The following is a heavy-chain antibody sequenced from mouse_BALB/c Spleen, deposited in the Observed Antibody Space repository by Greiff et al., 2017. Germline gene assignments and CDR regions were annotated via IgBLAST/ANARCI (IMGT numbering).Heavy chain of an antibody. D-gene: IGHD2-10*02. CDR1: GFTFSSYA. Sequence: EVKVEESGGGLVKPGGSLKLSCAASGFTFSSYAMSWVRQSPEKRLEWVAEISSGGSYTYYPDTVTGRFTISRDNAKNTLYLEMSSLRSEDTAMYYCAREYGNFAMDYWGQGTSVTVSS. CDR2: ISSGGSYT. V-gene: IGHV5-9-4*01. CDR3: AREYGNFAMDY. J-gene: IGHJ4*01.